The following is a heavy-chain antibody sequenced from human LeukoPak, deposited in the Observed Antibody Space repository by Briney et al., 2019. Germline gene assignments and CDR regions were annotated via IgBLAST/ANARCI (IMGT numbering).Heavy chain of an antibody. Sequence: EASVKVSCKASGSTFTGYYMHWVRQAPGQRLEWMGWINPKSGDTKYAQRFQGRVTMTRDTSISTAYMELTSLRSDDTAVYYCASHLLSLQQLVLGDASDIWGPGTMVTVSS. CDR1: GSTFTGYY. D-gene: IGHD1-1*01. CDR2: INPKSGDT. J-gene: IGHJ3*02. CDR3: ASHLLSLQQLVLGDASDI. V-gene: IGHV1-2*02.